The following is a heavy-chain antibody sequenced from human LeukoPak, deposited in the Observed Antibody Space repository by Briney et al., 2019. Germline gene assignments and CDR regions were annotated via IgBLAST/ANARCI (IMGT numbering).Heavy chain of an antibody. J-gene: IGHJ4*02. CDR2: IYYSGST. V-gene: IGHV4-30-4*08. D-gene: IGHD6-19*01. CDR3: ATTGYNSGWSLDY. Sequence: SETLSLTCAVSGYSISSGYYWGWIRQPPGKGLEWIGYIYYSGSTYYNPSLKRRVTISVDTSKNHFSLKLSSVTAADTAVYYCATTGYNSGWSLDYWGQGTLVTVSS. CDR1: GYSISSGYY.